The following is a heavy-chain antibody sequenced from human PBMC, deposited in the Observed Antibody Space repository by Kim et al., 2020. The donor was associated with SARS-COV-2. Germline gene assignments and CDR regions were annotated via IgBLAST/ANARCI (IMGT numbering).Heavy chain of an antibody. CDR3: ARRGNTYSGSYHAFDI. J-gene: IGHJ3*02. Sequence: ASVKVSCKASGYTFTGYYMHWVRQAPGQGLEWMGWINPNSGGTNYAQKFQGRVTMTRDTPISTAYMELSRLRSDDTAGYYCARRGNTYSGSYHAFDIWGQGTMVTVSS. D-gene: IGHD1-26*01. CDR2: INPNSGGT. CDR1: GYTFTGYY. V-gene: IGHV1-2*02.